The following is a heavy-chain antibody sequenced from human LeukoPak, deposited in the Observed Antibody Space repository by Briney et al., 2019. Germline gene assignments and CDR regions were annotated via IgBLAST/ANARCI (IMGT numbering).Heavy chain of an antibody. V-gene: IGHV3-33*08. Sequence: PGGSLRLSCTASGFTFSDYEMHWVRQAPGKGLEWVAVIWNDGSQKYYADSVKGRFTISRDNSKNTLYLQMNSLRAEDTAVYYCARDKGPYYFDQWGQGTLLTVSS. CDR3: ARDKGPYYFDQ. CDR2: IWNDGSQK. CDR1: GFTFSDYE. J-gene: IGHJ4*02.